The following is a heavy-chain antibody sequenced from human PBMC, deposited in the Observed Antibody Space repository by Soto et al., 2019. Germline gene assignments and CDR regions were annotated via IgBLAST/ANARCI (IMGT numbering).Heavy chain of an antibody. J-gene: IGHJ6*02. Sequence: QVQLVESGGGVVQPGRSLRLSCAASGFTFSSYGMHWVRQAPGKGLEWVAVISYDGRNKYYADSVKGRFTISRDNSKNTLYLQMYSLRAEDTAVYYCAKDQRYSSSWYPGNSYYYGMDVWGQGTTVTVSS. CDR3: AKDQRYSSSWYPGNSYYYGMDV. V-gene: IGHV3-30*18. CDR2: ISYDGRNK. D-gene: IGHD6-13*01. CDR1: GFTFSSYG.